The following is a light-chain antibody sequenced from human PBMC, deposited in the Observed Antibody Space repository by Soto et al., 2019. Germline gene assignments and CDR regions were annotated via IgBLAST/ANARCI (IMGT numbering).Light chain of an antibody. CDR2: EGS. CDR3: CSYAGSSTGV. V-gene: IGLV2-23*01. CDR1: SSDVGSYNI. Sequence: QSVLTQPASVSGSPGQSITISCTGTSSDVGSYNIVSWYQQHAGKAPKLMIYEGSKRPSGVSNRFSGSKSGNTASLTISGLQAEDEADYYCCSYAGSSTGVFGGGTKLTVL. J-gene: IGLJ3*02.